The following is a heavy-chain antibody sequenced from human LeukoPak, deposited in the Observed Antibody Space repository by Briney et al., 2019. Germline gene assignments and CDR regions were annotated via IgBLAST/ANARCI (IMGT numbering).Heavy chain of an antibody. CDR1: GDSISSSNW. V-gene: IGHV4-4*02. CDR2: IYHSGST. D-gene: IGHD6-19*01. CDR3: ARWIAVVGWAFDI. Sequence: SGTLSLTCAVSGDSISSSNWWSWVRQSPGKGLEWIEEIYHSGSTNYNPSLKSRITISVDKSKNQFSLNLSSVTAADTAVYYCARWIAVVGWAFDIWGQGTTVTVSS. J-gene: IGHJ3*02.